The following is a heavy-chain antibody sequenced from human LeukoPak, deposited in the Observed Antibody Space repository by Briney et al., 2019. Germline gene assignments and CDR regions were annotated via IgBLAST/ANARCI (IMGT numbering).Heavy chain of an antibody. J-gene: IGHJ4*02. CDR3: AKPIGLVPSALWGLDY. CDR1: AFAFSDSG. Sequence: GGSLRLSRAASAFAFSDSGMHWVRQAPGKGLEWVAFIWYDGSNIYYADSVKGRFTISRDNSKNTVYLQMNSLRPEDTAVYYCAKPIGLVPSALWGLDYWGQGTLVTVSS. CDR2: IWYDGSNI. D-gene: IGHD3-10*01. V-gene: IGHV3-33*03.